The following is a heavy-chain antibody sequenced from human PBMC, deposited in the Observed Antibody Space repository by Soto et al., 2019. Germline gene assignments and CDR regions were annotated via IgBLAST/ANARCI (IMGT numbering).Heavy chain of an antibody. J-gene: IGHJ4*02. CDR2: IYHSGST. Sequence: QVQLQESGPGLVKPSGTLSLTCAVSGASISSSHWWSWVRQPPGKGLEWIGEIYHSGSTNYNPSLKCRVSISVDKFENHFSLKLSSMTAADTALYYCARGDLSRAADYWGQGTLVTVSS. CDR3: ARGDLSRAADY. CDR1: GASISSSHW. V-gene: IGHV4-4*02.